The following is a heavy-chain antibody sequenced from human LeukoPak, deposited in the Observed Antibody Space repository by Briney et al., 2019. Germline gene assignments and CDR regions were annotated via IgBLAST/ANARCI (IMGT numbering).Heavy chain of an antibody. Sequence: ASVKVSCKASVYIFTGYYIHWVRQAPGQGLEWMGWINPHSGGTNYAQKLQGRVTMTTDTSTSTAYMELRSLRSDDTAVYYCASDFCGGDCFFPEAGDYWGQGTLVTVSS. CDR3: ASDFCGGDCFFPEAGDY. CDR1: VYIFTGYY. D-gene: IGHD2-21*02. V-gene: IGHV1-2*02. J-gene: IGHJ4*02. CDR2: INPHSGGT.